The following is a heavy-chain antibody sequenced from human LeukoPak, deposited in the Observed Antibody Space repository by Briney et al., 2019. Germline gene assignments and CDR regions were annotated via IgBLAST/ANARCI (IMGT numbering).Heavy chain of an antibody. Sequence: PSETLSLTCAVYGGSFSGYYWSWIRQPPGKGLEWIGEINHSGSTNYNPSLKSRVTISVDTSKNQFSLKLSSVTAADTAVFYCTVTPDAFDIWGKGTMVTVSS. CDR2: INHSGST. D-gene: IGHD2-21*02. CDR3: TVTPDAFDI. J-gene: IGHJ3*02. CDR1: GGSFSGYY. V-gene: IGHV4-34*01.